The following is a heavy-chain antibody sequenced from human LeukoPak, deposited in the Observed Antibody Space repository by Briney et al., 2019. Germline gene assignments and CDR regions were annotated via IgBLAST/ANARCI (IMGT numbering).Heavy chain of an antibody. Sequence: GGSLRLSCAASGFTFSSYGMSWVRQAPGNGLEWVSAISGSGGSTYYADSVKGRFTISRDNSKNTLYLQMNSLRAEDTAVYYCAKGRSGSYYDDAFDIWGQGTMVTVSS. CDR1: GFTFSSYG. V-gene: IGHV3-23*01. CDR3: AKGRSGSYYDDAFDI. D-gene: IGHD1-26*01. CDR2: ISGSGGST. J-gene: IGHJ3*02.